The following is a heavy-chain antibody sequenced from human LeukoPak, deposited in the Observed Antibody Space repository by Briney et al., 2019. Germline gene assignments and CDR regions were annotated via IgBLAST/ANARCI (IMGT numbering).Heavy chain of an antibody. J-gene: IGHJ4*02. Sequence: GGSLRLSCAASGFTISSYSMNWVRQAPGKGLEWVSSISSSSSYIYYADSVKGRFTISRDNAKNSLYLQMNSLRAEDTAVYYCAKARTSGSYFDYWGQGTLVTVSS. V-gene: IGHV3-21*04. D-gene: IGHD1-26*01. CDR3: AKARTSGSYFDY. CDR1: GFTISSYS. CDR2: ISSSSSYI.